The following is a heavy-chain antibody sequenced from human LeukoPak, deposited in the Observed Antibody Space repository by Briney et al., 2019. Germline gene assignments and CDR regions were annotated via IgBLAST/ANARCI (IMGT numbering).Heavy chain of an antibody. CDR3: ARGRASAGGYGGYDWGVWFDP. D-gene: IGHD5-12*01. V-gene: IGHV1-46*01. J-gene: IGHJ5*02. CDR2: INPSGGST. Sequence: ASVKVSCKASGYTFTSYYMHWVRQAPGQGLDWMGIINPSGGSTSYAQKFQGRVTMTRDMSASTVYMELSSLRSEDTAVYYCARGRASAGGYGGYDWGVWFDPWGQGTLVTVSS. CDR1: GYTFTSYY.